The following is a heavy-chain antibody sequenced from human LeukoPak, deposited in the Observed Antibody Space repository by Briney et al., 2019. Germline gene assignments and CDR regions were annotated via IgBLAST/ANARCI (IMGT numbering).Heavy chain of an antibody. CDR1: GGSISSYY. J-gene: IGHJ4*02. CDR2: IYYGGST. D-gene: IGHD3-3*01. V-gene: IGHV4-59*01. Sequence: SETLSLTCTVSGGSISSYYWSWIRQPPGKGLEWSGYIYYGGSTNYNPSLKSRVTISVDTSKNQFSLKLSSVTAADTAVYYCARDMGYYTPYYFDYWGQGTLVTVSS. CDR3: ARDMGYYTPYYFDY.